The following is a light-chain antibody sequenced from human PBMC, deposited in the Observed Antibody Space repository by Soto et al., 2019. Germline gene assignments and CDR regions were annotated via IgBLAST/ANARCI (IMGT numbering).Light chain of an antibody. J-gene: IGLJ2*01. Sequence: QSVLTQPDSVSGSPGQSITISCTGTSSDVGAYNYVSWYQHHPSKAPKLMIYEVSNRPSGVSNRFSGSKSGNTASLTISGLQAEEEADYYCSSYTLSTTLFGGGTKLTVL. CDR2: EVS. CDR3: SSYTLSTTL. V-gene: IGLV2-14*01. CDR1: SSDVGAYNY.